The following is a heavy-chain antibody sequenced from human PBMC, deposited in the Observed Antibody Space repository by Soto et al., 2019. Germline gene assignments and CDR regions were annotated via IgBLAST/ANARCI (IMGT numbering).Heavy chain of an antibody. CDR1: GGTFSTYA. D-gene: IGHD2-15*01. CDR3: ARSQGGSSSLDIYYYYYYGMDV. J-gene: IGHJ6*02. Sequence: QVQLVQSGAEVKKPGSSVKVSCKAPGGTFSTYAISWVRQAPGKGLEWMGGVIPIFGTPKYAQKFQGRVTITADESTSTGYMELRSLRSEDTAVYYCARSQGGSSSLDIYYYYYYGMDVWGQGTTVTVSS. V-gene: IGHV1-69*01. CDR2: VIPIFGTP.